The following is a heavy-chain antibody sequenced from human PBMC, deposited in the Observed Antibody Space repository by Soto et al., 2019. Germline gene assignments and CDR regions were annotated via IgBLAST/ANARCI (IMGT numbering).Heavy chain of an antibody. CDR3: ARAKGSGYDFGY. Sequence: ASVEVSCKASGDTFTSYGISWVRQAPGQGLEWMGWISAYNGNTNYAQKLQGRVTMTTDTSTSTAYMELRSLRSDDTAVYDCARAKGSGYDFGYWGQGTLVTVSS. V-gene: IGHV1-18*01. CDR2: ISAYNGNT. D-gene: IGHD5-12*01. CDR1: GDTFTSYG. J-gene: IGHJ4*02.